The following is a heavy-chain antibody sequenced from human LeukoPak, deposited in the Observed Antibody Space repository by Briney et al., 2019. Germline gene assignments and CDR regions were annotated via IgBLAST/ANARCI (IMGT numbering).Heavy chain of an antibody. CDR1: GFTFSTYW. CDR3: ARSLDY. J-gene: IGHJ4*02. Sequence: GGSLRLSCAGSGFTFSTYWMDWVRQAPGKGLEWVANIKQDGSEKYYVDSVKGRFTISRDNAKNSLYLQMSSLRAEDTATYYCARSLDYWGQGIQVTVSS. V-gene: IGHV3-7*01. CDR2: IKQDGSEK.